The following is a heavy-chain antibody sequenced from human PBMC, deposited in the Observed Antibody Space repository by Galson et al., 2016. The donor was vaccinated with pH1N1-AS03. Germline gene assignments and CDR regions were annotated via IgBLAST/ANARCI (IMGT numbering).Heavy chain of an antibody. Sequence: SLRLSCAASGFTFSDYGMHWVRQAPGKGLEWVAIIWHDGSNKFYADSVKGRFTISRDNSKNTLYLEMKSLRVEDTAVYYCARRNPNPNFAIWYQHDYGMDVWGQGTTVTVSS. J-gene: IGHJ6*02. CDR2: IWHDGSNK. CDR1: GFTFSDYG. CDR3: ARRNPNPNFAIWYQHDYGMDV. D-gene: IGHD2-2*01. V-gene: IGHV3-33*08.